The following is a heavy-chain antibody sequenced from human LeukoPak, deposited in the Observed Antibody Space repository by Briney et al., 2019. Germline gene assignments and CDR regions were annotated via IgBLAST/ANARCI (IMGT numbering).Heavy chain of an antibody. Sequence: GGSLRLSCAASAFTFSSYSMNWVRQAPGKGLEWVSSISSSSSYIYYTDSVKGRFTISRDNAKNSLYLQMNSLRAEDTAVYYCARGGLMYSPTLNWFDPWGQGTLVAVSS. CDR2: ISSSSSYI. D-gene: IGHD3-16*01. V-gene: IGHV3-21*01. CDR1: AFTFSSYS. CDR3: ARGGLMYSPTLNWFDP. J-gene: IGHJ5*02.